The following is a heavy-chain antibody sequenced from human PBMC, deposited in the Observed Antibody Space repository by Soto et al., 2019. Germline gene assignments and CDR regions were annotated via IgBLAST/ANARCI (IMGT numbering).Heavy chain of an antibody. V-gene: IGHV3-30*18. CDR2: ISYDGSNK. CDR3: AKDTQATD. CDR1: GFTFSSYG. Sequence: PGGSLRLSCAASGFTFSSYGMHWVRQAPGKGLEWVAVISYDGSNKYYADSVKGRFTISRDNSKNTLYLQMNSLRAEDTAVYYCAKDTQATDWGQGTLVTSPQ. J-gene: IGHJ4*02. D-gene: IGHD4-4*01.